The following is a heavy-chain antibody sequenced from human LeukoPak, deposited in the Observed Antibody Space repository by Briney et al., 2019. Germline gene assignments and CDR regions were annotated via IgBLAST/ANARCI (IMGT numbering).Heavy chain of an antibody. CDR2: ISSSSSYI. V-gene: IGHV3-21*01. CDR1: GFTFSSYR. CDR3: ARPAGRWELTENAFDI. Sequence: PGGPLRLSCAASGFTFSSYRMNWVRQAPGKGLEWVSSISSSSSYIYYADSVKGRFTISRDNAKNSLYLQMNSLRAEDTTVYYCARPAGRWELTENAFDIWGQGTMVTVSS. J-gene: IGHJ3*02. D-gene: IGHD1-26*01.